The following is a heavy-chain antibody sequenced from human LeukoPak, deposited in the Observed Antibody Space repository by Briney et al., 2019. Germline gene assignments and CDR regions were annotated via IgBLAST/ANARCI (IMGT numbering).Heavy chain of an antibody. J-gene: IGHJ4*02. Sequence: GGSLRLSCSASGFTFSSYAMHWVRQASGKGLEYVSAISSNGGSTYYANSVKGRFTISRDNSKNTLYLQMGSLRAEDMAVYYCASPGAYYWGQGTLVTVSS. CDR2: ISSNGGST. V-gene: IGHV3-64*01. CDR1: GFTFSSYA. CDR3: ASPGAYY.